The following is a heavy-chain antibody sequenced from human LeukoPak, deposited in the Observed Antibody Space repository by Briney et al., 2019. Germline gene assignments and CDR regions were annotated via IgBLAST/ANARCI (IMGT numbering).Heavy chain of an antibody. J-gene: IGHJ6*02. CDR2: INAGNGNI. D-gene: IGHD2-2*01. Sequence: ASVKVSCKASGRTSTTYAIHWVRQAPGQGLEWMGWINAGNGNIKYSQKLQGRVTITGDTSASTAYMELSSLRSEDTAVYYCARGYRSSTSCYMDVWGQGTTVT. V-gene: IGHV1-3*01. CDR3: ARGYRSSTSCYMDV. CDR1: GRTSTTYA.